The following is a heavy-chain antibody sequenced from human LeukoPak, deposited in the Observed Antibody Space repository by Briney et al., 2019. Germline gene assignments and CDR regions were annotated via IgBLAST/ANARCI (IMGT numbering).Heavy chain of an antibody. CDR2: IRYDGSNK. CDR1: GFTFSSYG. Sequence: PGRSLRLSCAASGFTFSSYGMHWVRQAPGKGLEWVAFIRYDGSNKYYADSVKGRFTISRDNSKNTLYLQMNSLRAEDTAVYYCARGYSSSWDYYFDYWGQGTLVTVSS. V-gene: IGHV3-30*02. D-gene: IGHD6-13*01. J-gene: IGHJ4*02. CDR3: ARGYSSSWDYYFDY.